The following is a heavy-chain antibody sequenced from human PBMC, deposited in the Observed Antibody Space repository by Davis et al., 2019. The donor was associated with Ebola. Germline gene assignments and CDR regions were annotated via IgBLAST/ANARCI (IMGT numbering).Heavy chain of an antibody. CDR2: IYSGGST. CDR1: GFTVSSNY. Sequence: PGGSLRLSCAASGFTVSSNYMSWVRQAPGKGLEWVSVIYSGGSTYYADSVKGRFTISRDNSKNTLYLQMNSLRAEDTAVYYCAKYCSGGSCYYFDYWGQGTLVTVSS. CDR3: AKYCSGGSCYYFDY. J-gene: IGHJ4*02. V-gene: IGHV3-53*01. D-gene: IGHD2-15*01.